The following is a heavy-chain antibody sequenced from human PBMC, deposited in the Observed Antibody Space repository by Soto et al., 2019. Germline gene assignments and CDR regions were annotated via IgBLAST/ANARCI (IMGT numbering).Heavy chain of an antibody. J-gene: IGHJ5*02. CDR2: IYASGST. CDR1: GDSLSTYY. Sequence: QVHLQEPGPRLVRPSETLSLTCNVSGDSLSTYYWSWIRQPAGKGLEWIGRIYASGSTNYNPSLKSRVSMSVDTSKKQFSLKMISVTAADTAMYYCARSAIPRGGWFRPWGQGLLVTVSS. CDR3: ARSAIPRGGWFRP. V-gene: IGHV4-4*07. D-gene: IGHD2-21*01.